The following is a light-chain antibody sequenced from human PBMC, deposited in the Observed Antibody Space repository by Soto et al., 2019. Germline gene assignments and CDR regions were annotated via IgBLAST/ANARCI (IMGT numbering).Light chain of an antibody. CDR1: QSVSSN. CDR2: GAS. J-gene: IGKJ4*01. Sequence: EIVMTQSPATLPVSPGERATLSCRASQSVSSNLAWYQQKPGQAPRLLIFGASSRATGIPARFSGSGSGTEFTLTISSLQSEDFAVYYCQQYNNWPLTFGGGTKAEIK. CDR3: QQYNNWPLT. V-gene: IGKV3-15*01.